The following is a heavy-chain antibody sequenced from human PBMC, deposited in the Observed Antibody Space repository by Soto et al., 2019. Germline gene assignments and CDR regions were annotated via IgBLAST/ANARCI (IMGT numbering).Heavy chain of an antibody. CDR1: GGTFSSYA. Sequence: SVKVFCKASGGTFSSYAISWVRQAPGQGLEWMGGIIPIFGTANYAQKFQGRVTITADESTSTAYMELSSLRSEDTAVYYCAIGKITMIVVALSWGQGALVTVSS. CDR3: AIGKITMIVVALS. D-gene: IGHD3-22*01. J-gene: IGHJ4*02. V-gene: IGHV1-69*13. CDR2: IIPIFGTA.